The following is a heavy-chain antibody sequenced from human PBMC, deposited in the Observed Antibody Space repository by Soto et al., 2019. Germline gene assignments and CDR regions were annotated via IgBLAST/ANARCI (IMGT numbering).Heavy chain of an antibody. CDR3: ARGFRTIFGVVIGRRPGPTNCFDP. CDR2: IYHSGST. CDR1: GYSISSGYY. D-gene: IGHD3-3*01. Sequence: PSETLSLTCAVSGYSISSGYYWGWIRQPPGKGLEWIGSIYHSGSTYYNPSLKSRVTISVDTSKNQFSLKLSSVTAADTAVYYCARGFRTIFGVVIGRRPGPTNCFDPWGQGTLVTVSS. V-gene: IGHV4-38-2*01. J-gene: IGHJ5*02.